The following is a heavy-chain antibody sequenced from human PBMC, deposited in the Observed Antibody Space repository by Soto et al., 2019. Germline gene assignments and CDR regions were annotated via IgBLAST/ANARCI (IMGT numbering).Heavy chain of an antibody. J-gene: IGHJ6*03. CDR3: ARRENYYYYMDV. V-gene: IGHV4-34*01. CDR1: GGSFSGYY. D-gene: IGHD1-26*01. Sequence: SETLSLTCAVYGGSFSGYYWSWIRQPPGKGLEWIGEINHSGSTNYNPSLKSRVTISVDTSKNQFSLKLSSVTAADTAVYYCARRENYYYYMDVWGKGTTVTVSS. CDR2: INHSGST.